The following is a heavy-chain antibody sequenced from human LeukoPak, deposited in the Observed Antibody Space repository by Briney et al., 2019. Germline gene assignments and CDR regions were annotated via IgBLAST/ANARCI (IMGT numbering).Heavy chain of an antibody. CDR1: GGSISSYY. J-gene: IGHJ6*03. V-gene: IGHV4-59*01. CDR3: ARGDYGDYYYYYMDV. CDR2: IYYSGST. Sequence: SETLSLTCTVSGGSISSYYWSWIRQPPGKGLERIGYIYYSGSTNYNPSLKSRVTISVDTSKNQFSLKLSSVTAADTAVYYCARGDYGDYYYYYMDVWGKGTTVTVSS. D-gene: IGHD4-17*01.